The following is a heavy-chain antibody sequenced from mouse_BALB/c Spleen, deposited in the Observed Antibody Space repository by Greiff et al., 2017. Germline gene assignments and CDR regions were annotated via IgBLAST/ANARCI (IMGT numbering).Heavy chain of an antibody. Sequence: VQLQQSGPGLVAPSQSLSITCTVSGFSLTSYGVHWVRQPPGKGLVWLGVIWAGGSTNYNSALMSRLSISKDNSKSQVFLKMNSLQTDDTAMYYCAREPHYGSYWYFDVWGAGTTVTVSS. CDR3: AREPHYGSYWYFDV. CDR1: GFSLTSYG. J-gene: IGHJ1*01. CDR2: IWAGGST. D-gene: IGHD1-1*01. V-gene: IGHV2-9*02.